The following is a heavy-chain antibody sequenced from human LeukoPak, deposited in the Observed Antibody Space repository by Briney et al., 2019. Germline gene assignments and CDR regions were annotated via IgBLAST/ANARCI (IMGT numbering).Heavy chain of an antibody. J-gene: IGHJ6*03. D-gene: IGHD3-16*01. CDR1: GYSITSGYY. Sequence: PSETLSLTCTVSGYSITSGYYWGWIRQPPGKGLEWIGSIYHSGSTHYNPSLNSRVTMSVDTSKNQFSLKLSSVTAADTAVYYCARVTESPYYYYYYMDVWGKGTTVTVSS. V-gene: IGHV4-38-2*02. CDR2: IYHSGST. CDR3: ARVTESPYYYYYYMDV.